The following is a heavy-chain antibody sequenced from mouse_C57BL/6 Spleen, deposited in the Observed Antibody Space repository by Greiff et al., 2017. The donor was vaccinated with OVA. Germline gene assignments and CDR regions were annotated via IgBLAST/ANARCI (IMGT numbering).Heavy chain of an antibody. J-gene: IGHJ3*01. V-gene: IGHV1-76*01. CDR2: IYPGSGNT. D-gene: IGHD2-2*01. Sequence: VQVVESGAELVRPGASVKLSCKASGYTFTDYYINWVKQRPGQGLEWIARIYPGSGNTYYNEKFKGKATLTAEKSSSTAYMQLSSLTSEDSAVYFCARERGYDLFAYWGQGTLVTVSA. CDR1: GYTFTDYY. CDR3: ARERGYDLFAY.